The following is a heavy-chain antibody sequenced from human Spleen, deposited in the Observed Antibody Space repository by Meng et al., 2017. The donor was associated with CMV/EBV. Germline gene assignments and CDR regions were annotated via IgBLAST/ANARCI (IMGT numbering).Heavy chain of an antibody. D-gene: IGHD3-9*01. CDR2: ISGGSDTI. CDR1: GFAFSSYH. CDR3: ARDWSRDVLTGSFDY. V-gene: IGHV3-48*04. Sequence: GESLKISCAASGFAFSSYHMNWVRQAPGKGLEWVSIISGGSDTIHYADSVKGRFTISRDNAKDSLYLQMNSLRAEDTAVYYCARDWSRDVLTGSFDYWGQGTLVTVSS. J-gene: IGHJ4*02.